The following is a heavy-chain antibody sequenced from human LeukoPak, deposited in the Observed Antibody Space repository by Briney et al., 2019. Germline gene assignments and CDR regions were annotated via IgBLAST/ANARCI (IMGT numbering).Heavy chain of an antibody. CDR1: GGSIRSSTYN. J-gene: IGHJ6*03. Sequence: SETLSLTCTVSGGSIRSSTYNWGWIRQPPGKGLECIGSIHYTGSTYYNPSLKSRVTISVDTSNSQFSLKLSSVTAADTAVYYCARTGGSFYFYYYMDVWGKGTTVTVSS. CDR3: ARTGGSFYFYYYMDV. D-gene: IGHD1-26*01. CDR2: IHYTGST. V-gene: IGHV4-39*07.